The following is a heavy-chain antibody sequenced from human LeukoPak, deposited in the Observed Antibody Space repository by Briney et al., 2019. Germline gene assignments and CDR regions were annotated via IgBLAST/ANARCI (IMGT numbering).Heavy chain of an antibody. D-gene: IGHD6-19*01. V-gene: IGHV4-59*13. CDR3: ARVFSSGWPRGFDY. J-gene: IGHJ4*02. CDR1: GGSISSYD. CDR2: IYYSGST. Sequence: SETLSLTCTVSGGSISSYDWSWIRRPPGKGLEWIGYIYYSGSTNYNPSLKSRVTISVDTSKNQFSLKLSSVTAADTAVYYCARVFSSGWPRGFDYWGQGTLVTVSS.